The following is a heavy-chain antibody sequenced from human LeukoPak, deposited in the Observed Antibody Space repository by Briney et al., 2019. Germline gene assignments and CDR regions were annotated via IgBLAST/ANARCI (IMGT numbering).Heavy chain of an antibody. Sequence: GASVKVSCKASGYTFTSYGISWVRQAPGQGLEWMGWISAYNGNTNYAQKLQGRVTMTTDTSTSTAYMELRSLRSDDTAVYYCARVLTDTAMVTPQPFDYWGQGTLVTVSS. CDR3: ARVLTDTAMVTPQPFDY. J-gene: IGHJ4*02. CDR1: GYTFTSYG. D-gene: IGHD5-18*01. CDR2: ISAYNGNT. V-gene: IGHV1-18*01.